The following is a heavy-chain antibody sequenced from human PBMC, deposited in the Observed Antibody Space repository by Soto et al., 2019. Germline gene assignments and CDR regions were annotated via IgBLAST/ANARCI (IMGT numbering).Heavy chain of an antibody. V-gene: IGHV1-18*01. CDR2: ISAHNDNT. J-gene: IGHJ4*02. D-gene: IGHD6-6*01. CDR3: ARGRDGDY. Sequence: QVHLVQSGAEVKKPGASVKVSCKCSGYTFTSYGITWVRQAPGQGLEWMGWISAHNDNTDYAQKLQGRVTVTRDTSTSTAYMELRSLRSDDTAMYYCARGRDGDYWGQGALVIVSS. CDR1: GYTFTSYG.